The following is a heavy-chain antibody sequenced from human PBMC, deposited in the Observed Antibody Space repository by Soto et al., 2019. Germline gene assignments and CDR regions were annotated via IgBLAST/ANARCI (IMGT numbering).Heavy chain of an antibody. D-gene: IGHD3-3*01. J-gene: IGHJ3*02. CDR3: AHRFYDFWSGYSRDAFDI. V-gene: IGHV2-5*02. CDR2: IYWDDDK. CDR1: GFSLSTSGVG. Sequence: PTLVNPTQTLTLTCTFSGFSLSTSGVGVGWIRQPPGKALEWLALIYWDDDKRYSPSLKSRLTITKDTSKNQVVLTMTNMDPVDTATYYCAHRFYDFWSGYSRDAFDIWGQGTMVTVS.